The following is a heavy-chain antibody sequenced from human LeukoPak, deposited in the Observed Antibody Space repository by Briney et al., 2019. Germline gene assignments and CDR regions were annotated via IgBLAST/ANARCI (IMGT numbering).Heavy chain of an antibody. V-gene: IGHV1-69*04. CDR2: IIPILGIA. CDR1: GGTFSSYA. J-gene: IGHJ4*02. CDR3: ARAVLYSSTSCGGY. D-gene: IGHD2-2*01. Sequence: GSSVKVSCKASGGTFSSYAISWVRQAPGQGLEWMGRIIPILGIANYAQKFQGRVTITADKSTSTAYMELSRLRSDDTAVYYCARAVLYSSTSCGGYWGQGTLVTVSS.